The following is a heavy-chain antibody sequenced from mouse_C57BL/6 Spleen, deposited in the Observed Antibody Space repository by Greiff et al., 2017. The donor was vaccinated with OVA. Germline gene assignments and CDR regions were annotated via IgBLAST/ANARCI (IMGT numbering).Heavy chain of an antibody. CDR1: GFNIKDYY. CDR3: APNWDVAGRYFDV. CDR2: IDPEDGET. V-gene: IGHV14-2*01. D-gene: IGHD4-1*01. Sequence: EVKLVESGAELVKPGASVKLSCTASGFNIKDYYMHWVKQRTEQGLEWIGRIDPEDGETKYAPKFQGKATITADTSSNTAYLQLSSLTSEDTAVYYSAPNWDVAGRYFDVWGTGTTVTVAS. J-gene: IGHJ1*03.